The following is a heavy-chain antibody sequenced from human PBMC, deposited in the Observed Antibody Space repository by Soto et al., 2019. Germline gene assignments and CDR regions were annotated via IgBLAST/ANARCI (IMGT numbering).Heavy chain of an antibody. Sequence: ETLSLTCTVSGGSISSYYWSWIRQPPGKGLEWIGYIYYSGSTNYNPSFKSRVSMSLDTSKKQFSLKVSSVTAADTAVYYCARDFWQSFDYWGQGTLVTVSS. V-gene: IGHV4-59*01. CDR3: ARDFWQSFDY. CDR1: GGSISSYY. J-gene: IGHJ4*02. CDR2: IYYSGST.